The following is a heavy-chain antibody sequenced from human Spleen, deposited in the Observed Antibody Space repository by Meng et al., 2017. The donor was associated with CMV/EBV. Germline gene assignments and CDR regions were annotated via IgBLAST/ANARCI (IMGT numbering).Heavy chain of an antibody. Sequence: GGSFSGYCWSWIRQPPGEGLEWIREINHSGSTNYDPSLKSRVTISVDTSKNQFSLKLSSVTAADTAVYYCASTGELLVEGGHNWFDPWGQGTLVTVSS. D-gene: IGHD1-26*01. V-gene: IGHV4-34*01. CDR2: INHSGST. CDR1: GGSFSGYC. CDR3: ASTGELLVEGGHNWFDP. J-gene: IGHJ5*02.